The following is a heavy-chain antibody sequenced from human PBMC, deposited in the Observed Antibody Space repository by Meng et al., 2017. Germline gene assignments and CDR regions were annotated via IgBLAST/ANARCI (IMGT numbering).Heavy chain of an antibody. J-gene: IGHJ6*02. D-gene: IGHD3-10*01. CDR2: IIPIFGTA. CDR1: GGTFSSYA. Sequence: SVKVSCKASGGTFSSYAISWVRQAPGQGLEWMGGIIPIFGTANYAQKFQGRVTITADESTSTAYMELSSLRSEDTAVYYCARDTPEVVRRAYYYGMDVWGQGTTVTVSS. V-gene: IGHV1-69*13. CDR3: ARDTPEVVRRAYYYGMDV.